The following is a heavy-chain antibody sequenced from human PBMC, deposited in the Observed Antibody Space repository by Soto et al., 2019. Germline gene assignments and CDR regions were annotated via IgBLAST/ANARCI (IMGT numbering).Heavy chain of an antibody. Sequence: QVQLVESGGGVVQPGRSLRLSCAASGFTFSTYALHWVRQAPGKGLEWVAVISYSGGRKVSVDSVKDRFTISRDNSKNTLYLQMNSLRVEDTGVYYCVRGDREDIAVVVGARPGDYAMDVWGHGTTVTVSS. CDR1: GFTFSTYA. CDR2: ISYSGGRK. J-gene: IGHJ6*02. V-gene: IGHV3-30-3*01. D-gene: IGHD2-15*01. CDR3: VRGDREDIAVVVGARPGDYAMDV.